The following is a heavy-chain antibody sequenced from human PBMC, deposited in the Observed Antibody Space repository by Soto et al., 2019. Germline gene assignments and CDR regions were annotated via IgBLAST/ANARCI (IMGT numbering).Heavy chain of an antibody. J-gene: IGHJ4*02. CDR2: INPSGGPT. V-gene: IGHV1-46*01. Sequence: GASVKVSCKASGYTFTRYYVHWVRQAPGQGLEWMGIINPSGGPTKYAQKFQGRVTMTRDTSTSTVYMELSSLSSEDSALYYCAREGHSSDFGGRPFDYWGQGTTVTVPQ. CDR1: GYTFTRYY. CDR3: AREGHSSDFGGRPFDY. D-gene: IGHD2-21*01.